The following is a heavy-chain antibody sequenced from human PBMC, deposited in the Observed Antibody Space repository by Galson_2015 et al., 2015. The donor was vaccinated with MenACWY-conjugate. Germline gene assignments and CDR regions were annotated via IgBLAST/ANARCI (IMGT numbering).Heavy chain of an antibody. CDR1: GFTFSNYG. CDR2: ISASGDNK. CDR3: AKWALVVY. J-gene: IGHJ4*02. D-gene: IGHD3-16*01. Sequence: SLRLSCAVSGFTFSNYGMSWVRQAPGKGLEWVSGISASGDNKYYADSVKGRFTISRDNSENTLYLQMNNLRAEDTALYYCAKWALVVYWGQGTLVTVSS. V-gene: IGHV3-23*01.